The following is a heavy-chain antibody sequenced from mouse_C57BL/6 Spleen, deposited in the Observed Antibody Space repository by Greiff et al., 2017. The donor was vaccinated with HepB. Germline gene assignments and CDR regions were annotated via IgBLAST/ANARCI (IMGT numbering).Heavy chain of an antibody. Sequence: VKLMESGAELMKPGASVKLSCKATGYTFTGYWIEWVKQRPGHGLEWIGEILPGSGSTNYNEKFKGKATFTADTSSNTAYMQLSSLTTEDSAIYYCARAPRGNYGDYYAMDYWGQGTSVTVSS. J-gene: IGHJ4*01. V-gene: IGHV1-9*01. CDR3: ARAPRGNYGDYYAMDY. D-gene: IGHD2-1*01. CDR1: GYTFTGYW. CDR2: ILPGSGST.